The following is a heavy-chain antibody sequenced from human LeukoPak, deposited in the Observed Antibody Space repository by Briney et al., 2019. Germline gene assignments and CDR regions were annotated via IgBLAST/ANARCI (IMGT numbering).Heavy chain of an antibody. CDR1: GYSISSGYY. V-gene: IGHV4-38-2*02. CDR3: ARGGYYDSSGYSGHAFDY. J-gene: IGHJ4*02. CDR2: IYYSGST. D-gene: IGHD3-22*01. Sequence: PSETLSLTCTVSGYSISSGYYWGWIRQPPGKGLEWIGSIYYSGSTYYNPSLKSRVTISVDTSKNQFSLKLSSVTAADTAVYYCARGGYYDSSGYSGHAFDYWGQGTLVTVSS.